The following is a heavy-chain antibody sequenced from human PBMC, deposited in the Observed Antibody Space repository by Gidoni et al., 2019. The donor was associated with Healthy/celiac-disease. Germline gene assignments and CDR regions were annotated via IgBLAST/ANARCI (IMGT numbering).Heavy chain of an antibody. Sequence: QVQLVESGGGVVQPGRPLRLHCAASGFTFSSYGMHWVRQAPGKGLECVAVISYDGSNKYYADSVKGRFTISRDNSKNTLYLQMNSLRAEDTAVYYCAKEPSKKYGSGSYWGYWGQGTLVTVSS. D-gene: IGHD3-10*01. CDR2: ISYDGSNK. CDR1: GFTFSSYG. V-gene: IGHV3-30*18. J-gene: IGHJ4*02. CDR3: AKEPSKKYGSGSYWGY.